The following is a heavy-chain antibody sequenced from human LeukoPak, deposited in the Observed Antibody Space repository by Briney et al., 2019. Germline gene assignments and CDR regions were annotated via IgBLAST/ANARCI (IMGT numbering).Heavy chain of an antibody. D-gene: IGHD3-22*01. CDR3: ARVQTYYYDSSGYYYVTDAFDI. CDR2: ISSSSTTI. Sequence: PGGSLRLSCAASGFSFSSYSMMWVRQAPGKGLEWVSYISSSSTTIHYADSVKGRFTICRDNAKSSLYLQMNSLRAEDTAVYYCARVQTYYYDSSGYYYVTDAFDIWGQGTMVTVSS. J-gene: IGHJ3*02. V-gene: IGHV3-48*01. CDR1: GFSFSSYS.